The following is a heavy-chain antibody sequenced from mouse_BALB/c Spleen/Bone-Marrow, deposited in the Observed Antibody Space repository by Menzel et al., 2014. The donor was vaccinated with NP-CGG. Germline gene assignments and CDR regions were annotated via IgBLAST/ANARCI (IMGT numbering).Heavy chain of an antibody. V-gene: IGHV14-3*02. CDR3: AAYYRYLAWFAY. CDR2: IDPANGNT. CDR1: GFNIKDTY. D-gene: IGHD2-14*01. J-gene: IGHJ3*01. Sequence: EVQLQQSGAELVKPGASVKLSCTASGFNIKDTYMHWVKQRPEQGLEWIGRIDPANGNTKYDPKFQGEATITADTSSNTAYLQLSSLTSEDNTVYYCAAYYRYLAWFAYWGQGTLVTVSA.